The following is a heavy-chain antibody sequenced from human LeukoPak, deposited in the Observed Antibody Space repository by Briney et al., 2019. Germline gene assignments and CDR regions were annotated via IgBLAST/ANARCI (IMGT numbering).Heavy chain of an antibody. V-gene: IGHV3-11*04. Sequence: GGSLRLSCAASGFTFSDYYMSWIRQAPGKGLEWVSYISSSGSTIYYADSVKGRFTISRDNAKNSLYLQMNSLRAEDTAVYYCARERITIFGVVIMGGFDYWGQGTLVTVSS. CDR1: GFTFSDYY. CDR3: ARERITIFGVVIMGGFDY. CDR2: ISSSGSTI. J-gene: IGHJ4*02. D-gene: IGHD3-3*01.